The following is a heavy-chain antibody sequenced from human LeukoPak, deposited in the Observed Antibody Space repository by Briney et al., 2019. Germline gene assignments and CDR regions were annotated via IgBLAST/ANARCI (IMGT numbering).Heavy chain of an antibody. CDR1: GGSFSGYY. Sequence: PSETLSLTCAVYGGSFSGYYWSWIRQPPGKGLEWIGEINHSGSTNYNPSLKSRVTISVDTSKNQFSLKLSSVTAADTAVYYCARRGMNGSGSYRRLRRWFDPWGQGTLVTVSS. V-gene: IGHV4-34*01. CDR3: ARRGMNGSGSYRRLRRWFDP. D-gene: IGHD3-10*01. CDR2: INHSGST. J-gene: IGHJ5*02.